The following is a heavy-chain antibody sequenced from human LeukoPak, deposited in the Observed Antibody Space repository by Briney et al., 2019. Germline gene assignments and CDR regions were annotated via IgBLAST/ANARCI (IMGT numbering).Heavy chain of an antibody. Sequence: ASVKVSCKASGYTFTGYYMHWVRQAPGQGLEWMGWINPNSGGTNYAQKFQGRVTMTRDTSISTAYMELSRLRSDDTAVYYCARSDRSLDGSGSNFDYWGQGTLVNVFS. CDR1: GYTFTGYY. V-gene: IGHV1-2*02. J-gene: IGHJ4*02. CDR2: INPNSGGT. CDR3: ARSDRSLDGSGSNFDY. D-gene: IGHD3-10*01.